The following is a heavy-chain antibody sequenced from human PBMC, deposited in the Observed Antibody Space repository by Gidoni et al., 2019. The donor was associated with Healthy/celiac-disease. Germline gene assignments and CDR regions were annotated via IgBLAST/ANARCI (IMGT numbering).Heavy chain of an antibody. CDR1: GYTFTSYY. Sequence: QVQLVQSGAEVKKPGASVKVSCKASGYTFTSYYMHWVRQAPGQGLEWMGIINPSGGKTSYAQKFQDRVTMTRDTSTSTVYMELSSLRSEDTAVYYCARDSGTLGVDYWDQGTLVTVSS. CDR2: INPSGGKT. CDR3: ARDSGTLGVDY. V-gene: IGHV1-46*01. J-gene: IGHJ4*02. D-gene: IGHD1-7*01.